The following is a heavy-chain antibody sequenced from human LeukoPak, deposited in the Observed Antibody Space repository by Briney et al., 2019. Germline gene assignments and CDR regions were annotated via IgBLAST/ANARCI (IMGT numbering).Heavy chain of an antibody. D-gene: IGHD5-24*01. CDR2: ISSSSSYI. V-gene: IGHV3-21*01. J-gene: IGHJ4*02. Sequence: GGSLRLSCAASGFTFSSYSMNWVRQAPGKGLEWVSSISSSSSYIYYADSVKGRFTISRDNAKNSLYLQMNSLRAEDTAVYYCARDSEDGYNYFDYWGQGTLVTVSS. CDR1: GFTFSSYS. CDR3: ARDSEDGYNYFDY.